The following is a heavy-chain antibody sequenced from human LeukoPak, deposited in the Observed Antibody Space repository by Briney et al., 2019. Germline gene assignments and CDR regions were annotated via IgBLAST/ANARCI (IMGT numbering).Heavy chain of an antibody. Sequence: PSETLSLTCTVSGGSISSSSYYWGWIRQPPGKGLEWIGSIYYSGSTYYNPSLKSRVTISVDTSKNQFSLKLSSVTAADTAVYYCARHPRTYCYDSSGFDYWGQGTLVTVSS. CDR2: IYYSGST. CDR3: ARHPRTYCYDSSGFDY. V-gene: IGHV4-39*01. J-gene: IGHJ4*02. D-gene: IGHD3-22*01. CDR1: GGSISSSSYY.